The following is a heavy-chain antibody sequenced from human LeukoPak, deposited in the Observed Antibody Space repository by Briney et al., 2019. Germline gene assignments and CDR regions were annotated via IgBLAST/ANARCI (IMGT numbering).Heavy chain of an antibody. CDR3: ARGAFFLNSTSEDYYDSSGFDY. Sequence: SETLSLTCAVYGGSFSGYYWSWIRQPPGKGLEWIGEINHSGSTNYNPSLKSRVTISVDTSKNQFSLKLSSVTAADTAVYYCARGAFFLNSTSEDYYDSSGFDYWGQGTLVTVSS. CDR1: GGSFSGYY. D-gene: IGHD3-22*01. CDR2: INHSGST. V-gene: IGHV4-34*01. J-gene: IGHJ4*02.